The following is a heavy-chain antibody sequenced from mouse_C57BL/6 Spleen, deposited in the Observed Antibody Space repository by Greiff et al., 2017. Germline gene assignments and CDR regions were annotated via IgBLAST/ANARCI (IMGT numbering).Heavy chain of an antibody. CDR1: GYTFTSYW. Sequence: VQLQQPGAELVMPGASVKLSCKASGYTFTSYWMHWVKQRPGQGLEWIGEIDPSDSYTNYNQKFKGKSTLTVDKSSSTAYMQLSSLTSEDSAVYYCARGRGDPMDYWGQGTSVTVSS. CDR2: IDPSDSYT. CDR3: ARGRGDPMDY. J-gene: IGHJ4*01. V-gene: IGHV1-69*01.